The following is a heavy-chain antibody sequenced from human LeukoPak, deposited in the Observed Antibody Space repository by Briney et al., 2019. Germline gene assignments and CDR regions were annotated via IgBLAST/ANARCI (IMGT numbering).Heavy chain of an antibody. D-gene: IGHD3-9*01. CDR2: IYTSGST. V-gene: IGHV4-61*02. CDR1: GGSISSGSYY. CDR3: ARGVLRYFDWLLISGYYMDV. Sequence: SETLSLTCTVSGGSISSGSYYWSWIRQPAGKGLEWIGRIYTSGSTNYNPSLKSRVTISVDTSKNQFSLKLSSVTAADTAVYYCARGVLRYFDWLLISGYYMDVWGKGTTVTISS. J-gene: IGHJ6*03.